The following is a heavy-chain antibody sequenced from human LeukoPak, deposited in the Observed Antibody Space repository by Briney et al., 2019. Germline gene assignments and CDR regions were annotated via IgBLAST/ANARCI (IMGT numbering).Heavy chain of an antibody. J-gene: IGHJ4*02. V-gene: IGHV4-34*01. CDR2: INHSGST. CDR1: GGSFSGYY. D-gene: IGHD3-16*02. Sequence: SETLSLTCAVYGGSFSGYYWSWIRQPPGKGLEWIGEINHSGSTNYNPSLKSRVTISVDTSKNQFSLKLSSVTAADTAVYYCARAFVRGPVTWKQTADYWGQGTLVTVSS. CDR3: ARAFVRGPVTWKQTADY.